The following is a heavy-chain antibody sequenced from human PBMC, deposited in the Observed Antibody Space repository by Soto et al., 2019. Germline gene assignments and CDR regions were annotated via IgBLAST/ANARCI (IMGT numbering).Heavy chain of an antibody. V-gene: IGHV4-59*01. CDR3: ARDQYYDFWSGYYNGYYYGMDV. D-gene: IGHD3-3*01. J-gene: IGHJ6*02. Sequence: SETLSLTCTVSGGSISSYYWSWIRQPPGKGLEWIGYIYYSGSTNYNPSLKSRVTISVDTSKNQFSLKLSSVTAADTAVYYCARDQYYDFWSGYYNGYYYGMDVWGQGTTVTVSS. CDR2: IYYSGST. CDR1: GGSISSYY.